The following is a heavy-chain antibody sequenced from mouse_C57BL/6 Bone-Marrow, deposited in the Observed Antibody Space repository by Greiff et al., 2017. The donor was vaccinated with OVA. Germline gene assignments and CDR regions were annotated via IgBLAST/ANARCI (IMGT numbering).Heavy chain of an antibody. CDR2: IDPENGDT. Sequence: EVQLQQSGAELVRPGASVKLSCTASGFNIKDDYMHWVKQRPEQGLEWIGWIDPENGDTEYASKFQGKATITADTSSNTAFLQLSSLTSEDTAVYYGTRGISYRGYFDVWGTGTTGTVSS. CDR3: TRGISYRGYFDV. V-gene: IGHV14-4*01. J-gene: IGHJ1*03. CDR1: GFNIKDDY. D-gene: IGHD1-1*01.